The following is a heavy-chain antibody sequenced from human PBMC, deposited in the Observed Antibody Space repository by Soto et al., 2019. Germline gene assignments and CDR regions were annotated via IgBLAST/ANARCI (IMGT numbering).Heavy chain of an antibody. Sequence: QVHLLESGPGLVEPSGTLSLTCTVSGGSISSRNRWSWVRQSPGQGLEWIGEVSHSGSTNSNPSLKGRVTISLDKSNNQFSLNLESMTAADAAVYFCANTRGLGLMDAWGKGTTVVVSS. D-gene: IGHD2-2*01. CDR1: GGSISSRNR. CDR2: VSHSGST. V-gene: IGHV4-4*02. CDR3: ANTRGLGLMDA. J-gene: IGHJ6*03.